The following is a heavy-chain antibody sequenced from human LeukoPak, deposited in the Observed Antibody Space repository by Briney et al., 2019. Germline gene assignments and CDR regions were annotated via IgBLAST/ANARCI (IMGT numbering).Heavy chain of an antibody. J-gene: IGHJ4*02. V-gene: IGHV3-23*01. CDR2: ISGSGGST. CDR3: AKDRYSYGFFDY. CDR1: GFTFSSYA. D-gene: IGHD5-18*01. Sequence: GGSLRLSCAASGFTFSSYAMSWVRQAPGKGLEWVSAISGSGGSTYYADSVKGRFAISRDNSKNTLYLQMNSLRAEDTAVYYCAKDRYSYGFFDYWGQGTLVTVSS.